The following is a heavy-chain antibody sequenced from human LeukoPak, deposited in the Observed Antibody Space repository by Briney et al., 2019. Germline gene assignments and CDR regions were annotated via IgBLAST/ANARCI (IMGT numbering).Heavy chain of an antibody. CDR3: AAYGSGAA. J-gene: IGHJ4*02. CDR2: ISKGGTTT. D-gene: IGHD6-19*01. CDR1: GFTFSSYS. V-gene: IGHV3-23*01. Sequence: GSLRLSCAASGFTFSSYSMNWVRQAPGKGLEWVSTISKGGTTTYYADSVRGRFTVSRDNSKDTMYLNMKNLRAEDTAVYYCAAYGSGAAGGPGTLVTVSA.